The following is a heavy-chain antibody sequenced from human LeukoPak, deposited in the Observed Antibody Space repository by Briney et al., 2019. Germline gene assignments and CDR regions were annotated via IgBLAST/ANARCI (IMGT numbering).Heavy chain of an antibody. Sequence: SETLSLTCAVYGGSFSGYYRSWIRQPPGKGLEWIGEINHSGSTNYNPSLKSRVTISVDTSKNQFSLKLSSVTAADTAVYYCARASIVVVPAAIWGVYYYYYGMDVWGQGTTVTVSS. CDR1: GGSFSGYY. J-gene: IGHJ6*02. V-gene: IGHV4-34*01. CDR2: INHSGST. D-gene: IGHD2-2*02. CDR3: ARASIVVVPAAIWGVYYYYYGMDV.